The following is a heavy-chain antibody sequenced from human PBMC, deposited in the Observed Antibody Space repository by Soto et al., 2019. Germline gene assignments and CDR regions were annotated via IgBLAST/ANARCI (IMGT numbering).Heavy chain of an antibody. CDR1: GFTFSNYG. CDR2: IETDGSSA. V-gene: IGHV3-74*01. J-gene: IGHJ5*02. CDR3: ARDLPHNWFDP. Sequence: PGGSLRLSCAASGFTFSNYGMHWVRQAPGKGLVWVSRIETDGSSARYADAVKGRFTTSRDNAKNILYLQMNNLRAEDTAVYFCARDLPHNWFDPWGQGTLVTVSS.